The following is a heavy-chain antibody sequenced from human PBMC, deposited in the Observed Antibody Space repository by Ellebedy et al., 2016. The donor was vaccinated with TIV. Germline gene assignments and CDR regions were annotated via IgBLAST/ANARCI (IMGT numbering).Heavy chain of an antibody. Sequence: PGGSLRLSCAASGFIFSNYAMSWVRQAPGKGLEWIAFISGTSNTVYYANSVKGRLTVSRDNDRNSLYLQMNILRGEDTAVYYCARDSNTWDLDYWGQGTLVTVSS. CDR2: ISGTSNTV. J-gene: IGHJ4*01. D-gene: IGHD4-11*01. V-gene: IGHV3-48*01. CDR1: GFIFSNYA. CDR3: ARDSNTWDLDY.